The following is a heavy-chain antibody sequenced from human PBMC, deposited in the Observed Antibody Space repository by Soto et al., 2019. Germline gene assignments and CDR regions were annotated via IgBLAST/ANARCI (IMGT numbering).Heavy chain of an antibody. CDR1: RYTFTSHG. CDR3: ARLLTEGATFREDAFDL. D-gene: IGHD3-9*01. V-gene: IGHV1-18*01. J-gene: IGHJ3*01. Sequence: QIQLVQSGGDVKTPGASVKVSCTTSRYTFTSHGIAWVRQAPGQGLEWMGWISTFNGKTDYAQKFQGRVNMTADTITSTVHMELRSLRSDDTAVYYCARLLTEGATFREDAFDLWGPGTKVTVSS. CDR2: ISTFNGKT.